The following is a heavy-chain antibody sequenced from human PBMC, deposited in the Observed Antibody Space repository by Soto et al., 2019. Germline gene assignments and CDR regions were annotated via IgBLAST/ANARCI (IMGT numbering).Heavy chain of an antibody. D-gene: IGHD6-6*01. CDR2: INYSGST. V-gene: IGHV4-39*07. J-gene: IGHJ5*02. CDR1: DDSIGNNTYY. CDR3: ARVQRIAPRPSQIDP. Sequence: SETLSLTCTVSDDSIGNNTYYWGWIRQPPGKGLEWIGGINYSGSTYYNPSLKSRVTISVDMSKNQFSLKLSSVTAADTAVYYCARVQRIAPRPSQIDPWGQGTLVTVSS.